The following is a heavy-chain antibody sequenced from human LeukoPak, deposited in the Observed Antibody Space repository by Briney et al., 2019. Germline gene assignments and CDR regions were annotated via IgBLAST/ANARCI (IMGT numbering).Heavy chain of an antibody. CDR3: ATDRPHPRNEPTNFDY. J-gene: IGHJ4*02. Sequence: GGSLRLSCAASGFTVSSNYMSWVRQAPGKGLEWVSVIYSGGSTYYADSVKGRFTISRDNSKNTLYLQMNSLRAEDTAVYYCATDRPHPRNEPTNFDYWGQGTLVTVSS. V-gene: IGHV3-66*01. CDR2: IYSGGST. CDR1: GFTVSSNY. D-gene: IGHD1-1*01.